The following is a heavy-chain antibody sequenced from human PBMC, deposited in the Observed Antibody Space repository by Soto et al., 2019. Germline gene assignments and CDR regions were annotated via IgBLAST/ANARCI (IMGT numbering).Heavy chain of an antibody. V-gene: IGHV3-30-3*01. Sequence: QVQLVESGGGVVQPGRSLRLSCTASAFTLSSYGLHWVRQAPGKGLEWVAVISYDGGNKGYADSVKGRFTISRDNSKNTLYLHMNSLRPEDTAVYYCASPDYYGSGSYYLEYWGQGTLVTVSS. CDR2: ISYDGGNK. CDR3: ASPDYYGSGSYYLEY. D-gene: IGHD3-10*01. CDR1: AFTLSSYG. J-gene: IGHJ4*02.